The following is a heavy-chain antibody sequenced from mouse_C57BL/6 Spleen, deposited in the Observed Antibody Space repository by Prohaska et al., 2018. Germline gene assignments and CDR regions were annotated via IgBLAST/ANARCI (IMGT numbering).Heavy chain of an antibody. J-gene: IGHJ2*01. CDR1: GIDFSRYW. V-gene: IGHV4-1*01. CDR3: ARNWDVGFDY. CDR2: INPDSSTI. Sequence: EVKLLQSGGGLVQPGGSLKLSCAASGIDFSRYWISWFRRAPGKGLEWIGAINPDSSTINYASSLKDKFIISRDNAKNTLYLQMSKVRSEDTAHYYCARNWDVGFDYWGQGTALTVYS. D-gene: IGHD4-1*01.